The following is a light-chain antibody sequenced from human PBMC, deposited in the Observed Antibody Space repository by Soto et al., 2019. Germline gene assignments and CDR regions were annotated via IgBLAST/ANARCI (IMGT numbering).Light chain of an antibody. J-gene: IGKJ5*01. Sequence: EIVLTQSPATLSVSPGERATLSCRASQSIRTSLAWYQHTPGQAPRLVIFDASNRATGVPVRFSGSGSWTVFTLTIGSLEPEDSAVYYCQQRKNWPPITFGQGTRLEIK. CDR2: DAS. CDR1: QSIRTS. CDR3: QQRKNWPPIT. V-gene: IGKV3-11*01.